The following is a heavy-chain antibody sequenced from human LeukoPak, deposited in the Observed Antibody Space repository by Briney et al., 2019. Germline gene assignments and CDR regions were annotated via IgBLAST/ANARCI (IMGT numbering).Heavy chain of an antibody. J-gene: IGHJ4*02. CDR3: AKDEGGSSSWYFPTYYFDY. CDR2: ISGSGGST. D-gene: IGHD6-13*01. Sequence: GGSLRLSCAASGFTFSSYAMSWVRQAPGKGLEWVSAISGSGGSTYYADSVKGRFTISRDNSKNTLYLQMNSLRAEDTAVYYCAKDEGGSSSWYFPTYYFDYWGQGTLVTVSS. V-gene: IGHV3-23*01. CDR1: GFTFSSYA.